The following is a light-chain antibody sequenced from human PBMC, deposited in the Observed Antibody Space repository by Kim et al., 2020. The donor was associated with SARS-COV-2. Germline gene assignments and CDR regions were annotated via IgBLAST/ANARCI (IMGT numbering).Light chain of an antibody. Sequence: LSLSPGERATLSCRASQSISNFLAWYQQKPGQAPRLLIYGASNRATGIPARFSGSGSGTDFTLTISSLEPEDFALYYCQQRDNWNTFGQGTKLEI. CDR1: QSISNF. CDR2: GAS. V-gene: IGKV3-11*01. CDR3: QQRDNWNT. J-gene: IGKJ2*01.